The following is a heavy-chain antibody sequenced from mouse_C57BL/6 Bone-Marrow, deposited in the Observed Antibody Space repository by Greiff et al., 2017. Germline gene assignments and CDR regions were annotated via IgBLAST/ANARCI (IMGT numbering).Heavy chain of an antibody. CDR3: ASSLSYYGTPYSMDY. D-gene: IGHD1-1*01. Sequence: EVQRVESGGGLVQPGGSLSLSCAASGFTFTDYYMSWVRQPPGKALEWLGFIRNKANGYTTEYSASVKGRFTISSDNSQSILYLQMNALRAEDSATYYCASSLSYYGTPYSMDYWGQGTSVTVSS. CDR2: IRNKANGYTT. J-gene: IGHJ4*01. V-gene: IGHV7-3*01. CDR1: GFTFTDYY.